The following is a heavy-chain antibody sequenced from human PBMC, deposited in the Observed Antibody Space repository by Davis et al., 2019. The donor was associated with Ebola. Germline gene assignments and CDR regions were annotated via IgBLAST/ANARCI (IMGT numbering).Heavy chain of an antibody. CDR3: ARGGIAVDGTTSHGMDV. D-gene: IGHD6-13*01. CDR1: GFTFSSYA. J-gene: IGHJ6*02. V-gene: IGHV3-23*01. CDR2: ISGSGGST. Sequence: GGSLRLSCAASGFTFSSYAMSWVRQAPGKGLEWVSAISGSGGSTYYADSVKGRFTISRDNSENTLHLQMNNLRAEDTAVYYCARGGIAVDGTTSHGMDVWGQGTTVTVSS.